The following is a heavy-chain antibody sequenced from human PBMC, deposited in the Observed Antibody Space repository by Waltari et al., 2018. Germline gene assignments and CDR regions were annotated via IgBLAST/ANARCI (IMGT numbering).Heavy chain of an antibody. V-gene: IGHV3-21*01. J-gene: IGHJ4*02. Sequence: EVQLVESGGGLVKPGGSLRLPCAASGFTFSSYSMNWVRQAPGKGLEWVSSISSSSSYIYYADSVKGRFTISRDNAKNSLYLQMNSLRAEDTAVYYCARAGYCTNGVCYFGRDYWGQGTLVTVSS. CDR1: GFTFSSYS. CDR2: ISSSSSYI. D-gene: IGHD2-8*01. CDR3: ARAGYCTNGVCYFGRDY.